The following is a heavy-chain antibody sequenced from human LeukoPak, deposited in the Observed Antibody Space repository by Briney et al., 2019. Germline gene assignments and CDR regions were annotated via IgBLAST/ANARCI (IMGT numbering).Heavy chain of an antibody. CDR1: GFTFSSYW. CDR2: IKEDGSEK. D-gene: IGHD2-15*01. J-gene: IGHJ4*02. CDR3: ERVKPVAATRVVFYIDY. Sequence: PGGSLRLSCAASGFTFSSYWMSWVRQAPGKGLEWVANIKEDGSEKYYVDSVKGRFSISRDNAKNSLYLQMNSLRAEDTAVNYCERVKPVAATRVVFYIDYWGQGTLVTVSS. V-gene: IGHV3-7*04.